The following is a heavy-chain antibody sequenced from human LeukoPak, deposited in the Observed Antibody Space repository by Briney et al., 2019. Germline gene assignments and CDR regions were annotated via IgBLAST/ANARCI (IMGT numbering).Heavy chain of an antibody. Sequence: GRSLRLSCAASGFTFSSYGMHWVRQAPGKGLEWVAVISYDGSNKYYADSVKGRFTISRDNSKNTLYLQMNSLRAEDTAVYYCARLTGDFDYWGQGTLVTVSS. J-gene: IGHJ4*02. CDR3: ARLTGDFDY. V-gene: IGHV3-30*03. CDR1: GFTFSSYG. D-gene: IGHD3-9*01. CDR2: ISYDGSNK.